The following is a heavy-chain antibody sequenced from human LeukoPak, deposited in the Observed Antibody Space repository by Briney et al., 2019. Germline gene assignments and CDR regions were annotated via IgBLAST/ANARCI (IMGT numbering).Heavy chain of an antibody. Sequence: PSETLSLTCTVSGGSISSYYWSWIRQPPGKGLEWIGYVYYSGSTNYSPSLKSRLTISVDTSKNQFSLKLSSVTAADTAVYYCARTYGSSGLGYFDLWGRGTLVTVSS. CDR3: ARTYGSSGLGYFDL. D-gene: IGHD6-13*01. V-gene: IGHV4-59*01. J-gene: IGHJ2*01. CDR2: VYYSGST. CDR1: GGSISSYY.